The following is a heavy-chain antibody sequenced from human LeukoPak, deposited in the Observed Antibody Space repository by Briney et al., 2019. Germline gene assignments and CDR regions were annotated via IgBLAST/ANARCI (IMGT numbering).Heavy chain of an antibody. D-gene: IGHD3-10*01. Sequence: PGGSLRLSCAASGFTFGSYAMSWVRQAPGKGLEWVSAMSGSGGSTYYGDSVKGRFTISRDNSKNTLYLQMNSLRAVDTAVYYCAKAALRGPGSYYINYGMDVWGQGTTVTVSS. CDR1: GFTFGSYA. V-gene: IGHV3-23*01. CDR3: AKAALRGPGSYYINYGMDV. J-gene: IGHJ6*02. CDR2: MSGSGGST.